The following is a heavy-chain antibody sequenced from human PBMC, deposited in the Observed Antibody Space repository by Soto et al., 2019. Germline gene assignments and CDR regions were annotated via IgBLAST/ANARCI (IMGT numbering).Heavy chain of an antibody. D-gene: IGHD3-16*01. Sequence: GSLRLSCAASGFTVSNNYMSWVRQAPGKGLEWVSVLSSGGSTFYTDSVKGRFTISRDNSRNTLYLQMSSLRAEDTAVYYCARSLPCERYFGEYYFDSWGQGTLVTVSS. J-gene: IGHJ4*02. V-gene: IGHV3-53*01. CDR3: ARSLPCERYFGEYYFDS. CDR2: LSSGGST. CDR1: GFTVSNNY.